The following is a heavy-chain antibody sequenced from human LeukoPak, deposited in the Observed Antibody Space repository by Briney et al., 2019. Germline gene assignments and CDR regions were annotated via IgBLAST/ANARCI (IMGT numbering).Heavy chain of an antibody. CDR1: GGTFSSYA. Sequence: WASVKVSCKASGGTFSSYAISWVRQAPGQGLEWMGGIIPIFGTANYAQKFQGRVTITADESTSTAYMELRSLRSDDTAVYYCASAGATSEDWFDPWGQGTLVTVSS. CDR2: IIPIFGTA. V-gene: IGHV1-69*13. CDR3: ASAGATSEDWFDP. J-gene: IGHJ5*02. D-gene: IGHD1-1*01.